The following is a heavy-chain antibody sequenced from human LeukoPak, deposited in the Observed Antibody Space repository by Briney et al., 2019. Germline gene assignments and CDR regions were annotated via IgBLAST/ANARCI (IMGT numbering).Heavy chain of an antibody. D-gene: IGHD4-17*01. Sequence: KPSETLSLTCTVSGGSISNYYWDWIRQPPGKGMEWIGYIYYSGSTNYNPSLKSRVTISVDSSKNHFSLKLRSVTAADTAVYYCARSLNGVLDYWGQGALVTVSS. CDR2: IYYSGST. CDR1: GGSISNYY. CDR3: ARSLNGVLDY. J-gene: IGHJ4*02. V-gene: IGHV4-59*01.